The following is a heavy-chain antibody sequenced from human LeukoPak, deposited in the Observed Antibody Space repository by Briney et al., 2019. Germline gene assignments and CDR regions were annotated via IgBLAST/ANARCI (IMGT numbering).Heavy chain of an antibody. CDR3: AGDNTENGDLDYLDY. D-gene: IGHD4-17*01. CDR2: FSGSGGST. Sequence: GGSLRLSCAASGFTFSSYAMSWVRQAPGKGLECISGFSGSGGSTYYADSVKGRFTISRDNSKNTLYLQMNSLRAEDTAVYYCAGDNTENGDLDYLDYWGQGTLVTVSS. CDR1: GFTFSSYA. V-gene: IGHV3-23*01. J-gene: IGHJ4*02.